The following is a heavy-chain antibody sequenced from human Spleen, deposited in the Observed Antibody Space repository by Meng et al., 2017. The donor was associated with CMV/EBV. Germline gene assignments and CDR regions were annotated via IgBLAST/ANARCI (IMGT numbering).Heavy chain of an antibody. J-gene: IGHJ4*02. CDR2: FGAAGDT. Sequence: GGSLRLSCGASGFAFSSYDMYWVRQATRKGLEWVSRFGAAGDTYYPVSVKGRFTISRDNAKNFLYLQMNSLRAEDTALYYCAKDALGYSGTYDLVIWGRGTLVTVSS. D-gene: IGHD5-12*01. V-gene: IGHV3-13*01. CDR3: AKDALGYSGTYDLVI. CDR1: GFAFSSYD.